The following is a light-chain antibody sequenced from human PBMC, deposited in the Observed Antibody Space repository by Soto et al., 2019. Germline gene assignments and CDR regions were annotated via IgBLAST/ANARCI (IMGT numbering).Light chain of an antibody. CDR2: GAS. V-gene: IGKV3-20*01. J-gene: IGKJ2*01. Sequence: GVTKSPGTMSFSPGERATLSCRASQSVSSSYLAWYQQKPGQAPRLLIYGASSRSTGISDRFSGSGSVTDFPLPIRSLEPAAFAVYYCHHYCSSTANPFGQGNQRQIQ. CDR3: HHYCSSTANP. CDR1: QSVSSSY.